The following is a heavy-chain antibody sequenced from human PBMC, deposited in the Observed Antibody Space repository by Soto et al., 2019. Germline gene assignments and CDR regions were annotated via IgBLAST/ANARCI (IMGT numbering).Heavy chain of an antibody. J-gene: IGHJ6*02. CDR2: ISPYSGNR. CDR1: GYIFVNYG. D-gene: IGHD3-16*01. Sequence: QVQLVQSGDEVRKPGSSVKVSCKASGYIFVNYGIVWVRQAPGQGLEWMGWISPYSGNRHYASKVQGRLTMTTDTSTSTAYMDLGSLTSDDTAVYYCAMVDNYVTPTPQDVWGQGTTVTVSS. CDR3: AMVDNYVTPTPQDV. V-gene: IGHV1-18*01.